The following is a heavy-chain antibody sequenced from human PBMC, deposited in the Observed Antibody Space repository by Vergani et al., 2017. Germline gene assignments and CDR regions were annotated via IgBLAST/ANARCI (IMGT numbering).Heavy chain of an antibody. Sequence: EVQLVESGGGLVQPGGSLRLSCAASGFTFSSYSMNWVRQAPGKGLEWVSYISSSSSYIYYAYSVKGRFTISRDSAKNSLYLPMNSLRAEETAVYYGAREGGYCSGGSCSYYYYGMDVWGQGTTVTVSS. V-gene: IGHV3-21*05. J-gene: IGHJ6*02. CDR1: GFTFSSYS. D-gene: IGHD2-15*01. CDR2: ISSSSSYI. CDR3: AREGGYCSGGSCSYYYYGMDV.